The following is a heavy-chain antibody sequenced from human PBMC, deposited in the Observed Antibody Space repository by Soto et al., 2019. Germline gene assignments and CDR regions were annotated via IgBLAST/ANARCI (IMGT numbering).Heavy chain of an antibody. Sequence: EVQLLESGGGLVQPGGSLRLSCAASGFTFSSYAMSWVRQAPGKGLEWVSAISGSGGSTYYADSVKGRFTISRDNSKNPLDLQMNNLRGEETAVYYWAKEAGLSSGWYRLLRYFDLLGRGTLVTVSS. V-gene: IGHV3-23*01. J-gene: IGHJ2*01. CDR2: ISGSGGST. D-gene: IGHD6-19*01. CDR1: GFTFSSYA. CDR3: AKEAGLSSGWYRLLRYFDL.